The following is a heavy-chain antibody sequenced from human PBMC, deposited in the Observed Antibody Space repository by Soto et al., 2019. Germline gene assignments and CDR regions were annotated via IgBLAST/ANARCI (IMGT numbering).Heavy chain of an antibody. Sequence: SETLSLTCAVYGGSFSGYYWSWIRQPPGKGLEWIGEINHSGSTNYNPSLKSRVTISVDTSKNQFSLKLSSVTAADTAVYYCASTWETVVADRGGNWFDPWGQGTLVTVSS. CDR1: GGSFSGYY. D-gene: IGHD2-15*01. J-gene: IGHJ5*02. CDR2: INHSGST. V-gene: IGHV4-34*01. CDR3: ASTWETVVADRGGNWFDP.